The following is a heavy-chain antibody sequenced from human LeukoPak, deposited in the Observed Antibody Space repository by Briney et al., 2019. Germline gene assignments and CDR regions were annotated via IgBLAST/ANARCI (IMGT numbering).Heavy chain of an antibody. CDR3: ARVDTAMVTPPLDY. J-gene: IGHJ4*02. Sequence: PGGSLRLSCAASGFTFSDYWMHWVRQAPGKGLEWVSGINWNGGSTGYADSVKGRFTISRDNAKNSLYLQMNSLRAEDTALYYCARVDTAMVTPPLDYWGQGTLVTVSS. D-gene: IGHD5-18*01. CDR2: INWNGGST. CDR1: GFTFSDYW. V-gene: IGHV3-20*04.